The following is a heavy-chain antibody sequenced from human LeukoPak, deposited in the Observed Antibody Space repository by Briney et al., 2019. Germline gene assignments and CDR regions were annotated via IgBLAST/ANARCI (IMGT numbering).Heavy chain of an antibody. V-gene: IGHV3-48*04. CDR2: ISSSSSTI. D-gene: IGHD3-10*01. CDR1: GFTFSSYS. J-gene: IGHJ4*02. Sequence: PGGSLRLSCAASGFTFSSYSMNWVRQAPGKGLEWVSYISSSSSTIYDADSVKGRFTISRDNAKNSLYLQMNSLRAEDTAVYYCARSRYYYGSGSQIAYFDYWGQGTLVTVSS. CDR3: ARSRYYYGSGSQIAYFDY.